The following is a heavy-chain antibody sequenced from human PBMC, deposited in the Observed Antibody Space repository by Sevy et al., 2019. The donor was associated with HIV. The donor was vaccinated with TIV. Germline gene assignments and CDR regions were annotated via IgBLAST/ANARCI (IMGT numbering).Heavy chain of an antibody. Sequence: SETLSLTCTVSGGSISSLYWSWVRQPPGKGLEWIGYIYYSGSTNYNPSLQSRVTISVDTSKNQFSLKLSSVTAADTAVYYCARGTGGHYYYYYLDVWGTGTTVTVSS. J-gene: IGHJ6*03. CDR2: IYYSGST. V-gene: IGHV4-59*11. CDR1: GGSISSLY. D-gene: IGHD3-10*01. CDR3: ARGTGGHYYYYYLDV.